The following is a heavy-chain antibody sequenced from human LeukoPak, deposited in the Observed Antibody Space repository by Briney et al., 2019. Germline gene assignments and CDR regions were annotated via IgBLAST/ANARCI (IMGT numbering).Heavy chain of an antibody. CDR2: INSDGSTT. D-gene: IGHD3-10*01. CDR3: ARTYYYGSGGDY. J-gene: IGHJ4*02. Sequence: PGGSLRLSCAASGFTLSDYHMSWVRQAPGKGLVWVSRINSDGSTTYYADSVKGRFTIYRDNAKNSLYLQMSSLRAEDTAVYYCARTYYYGSGGDYWGQGTLVTVSS. CDR1: GFTLSDYH. V-gene: IGHV3-74*01.